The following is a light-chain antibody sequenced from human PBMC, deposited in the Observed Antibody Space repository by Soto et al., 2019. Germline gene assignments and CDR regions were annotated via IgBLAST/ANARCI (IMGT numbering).Light chain of an antibody. CDR3: AAWDDSLSGQV. CDR2: RSN. J-gene: IGLJ3*02. CDR1: TSNVGINS. Sequence: QSVLTQPPSASGTPGQRVTISCSGTTSNVGINSVFWYQHLPGMAPKLLIYRSNQRASGVPDRFSGSKSGTSASLAISGLRSEDEADYDCAAWDDSLSGQVFGGGTKLTVL. V-gene: IGLV1-47*01.